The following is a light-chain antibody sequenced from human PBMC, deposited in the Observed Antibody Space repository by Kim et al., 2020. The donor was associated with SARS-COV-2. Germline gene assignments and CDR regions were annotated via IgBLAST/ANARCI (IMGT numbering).Light chain of an antibody. CDR1: QSVSTD. CDR3: QQYKNWPPIT. CDR2: GAS. V-gene: IGKV3D-15*01. Sequence: EVVMTQSPATLSVSPGERATLSCRASQSVSTDLAWYQQKSGQAPRLLIYGASTRATGIPARFSGSGSGTEFTLTISGLQSEDLAVYYCQQYKNWPPITSGQATRLEIK. J-gene: IGKJ5*01.